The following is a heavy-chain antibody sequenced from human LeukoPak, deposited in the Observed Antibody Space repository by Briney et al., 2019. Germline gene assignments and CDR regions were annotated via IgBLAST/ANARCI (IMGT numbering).Heavy chain of an antibody. CDR2: IYYSGST. V-gene: IGHV4-59*02. D-gene: IGHD2-15*01. CDR1: GGSVSSYY. Sequence: SETLSLTCTVSGGSVSSYYWSWIRQPPGKGLEWIGYIYYSGSTNYNPSLKSRVTLSVDTSKNQFSLKLSSVTAADTAVYYCARTTEGYCRGRSCYSYYYYMDVWGKGPRSPSP. CDR3: ARTTEGYCRGRSCYSYYYYMDV. J-gene: IGHJ6*03.